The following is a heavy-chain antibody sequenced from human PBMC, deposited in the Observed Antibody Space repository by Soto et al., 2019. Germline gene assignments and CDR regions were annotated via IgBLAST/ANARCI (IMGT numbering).Heavy chain of an antibody. J-gene: IGHJ4*02. CDR2: ITWNSDSL. D-gene: IGHD6-6*01. Sequence: EVQLVEAGGGLVQPGRSLRLSCAASGFIFEDYAMHWVRQAPGKGLEWVSSITWNSDSLAYTGSVKGRFTISRDNAKNYLYLEMDSLRPWDTALYYCAKSIGVAGRHLDDWGQGTVVTVSS. V-gene: IGHV3-9*01. CDR3: AKSIGVAGRHLDD. CDR1: GFIFEDYA.